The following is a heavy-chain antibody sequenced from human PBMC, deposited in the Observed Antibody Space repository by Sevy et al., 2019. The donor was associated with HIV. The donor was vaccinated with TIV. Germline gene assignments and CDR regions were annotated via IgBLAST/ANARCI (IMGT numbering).Heavy chain of an antibody. CDR3: ARVVAYCSGGSCFPGYYYGMDV. J-gene: IGHJ6*02. D-gene: IGHD2-15*01. CDR2: ISSSSNYI. Sequence: GGSLRLSCAASGFTFSSYNMNWDRQAPGKGLEWVSSISSSSNYIYYADSMKGRFTISRDNAKNSLYLQMNSLRAEDTAVYYCARVVAYCSGGSCFPGYYYGMDVWGQWTTVTVSS. V-gene: IGHV3-21*01. CDR1: GFTFSSYN.